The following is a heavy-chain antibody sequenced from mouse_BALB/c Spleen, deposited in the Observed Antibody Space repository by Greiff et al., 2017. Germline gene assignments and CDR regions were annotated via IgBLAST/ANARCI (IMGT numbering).Heavy chain of an antibody. Sequence: EVQLQQSGPSLVKPSQTLSLTCSVTGDSITSGYWNWIRKFPGNKLEYMGYISYSGSTYYNPSLKSRISITRDTSKNQYYLQLNSVTTEDTATYYCARSGGNYDYAMDYWGQGTSVTVSS. CDR2: ISYSGST. V-gene: IGHV3-8*02. J-gene: IGHJ4*01. CDR3: ARSGGNYDYAMDY. CDR1: GDSITSGY. D-gene: IGHD2-1*01.